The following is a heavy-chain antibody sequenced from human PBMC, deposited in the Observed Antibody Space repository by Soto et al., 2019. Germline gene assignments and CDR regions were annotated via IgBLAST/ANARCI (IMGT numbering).Heavy chain of an antibody. J-gene: IGHJ5*02. V-gene: IGHV1-18*01. CDR2: INGYNGYT. CDR1: GYTFTNYG. D-gene: IGHD4-17*01. Sequence: QIQLMQSGAEVKKPGASVKVSCKASGYTFTNYGISWVRQAPGQGLEWMGWINGYNGYTNYAQKFKGSVRISTHXSTSTAYMELRSLRSDDTAVYYCARDGDEEANFDPWGQGTLVTVSS. CDR3: ARDGDEEANFDP.